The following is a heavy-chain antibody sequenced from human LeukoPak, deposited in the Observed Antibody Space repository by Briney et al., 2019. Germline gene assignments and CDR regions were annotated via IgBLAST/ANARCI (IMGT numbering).Heavy chain of an antibody. V-gene: IGHV2-5*01. Sequence: SGPTLVKPTQTLTLTCTFSGFSLSTSGVGVGWIRQPPGKALEWLALIYWNDDKRYSPSLKSRLTITKDTSKNQVVLTMTNMDPVDTATYYCAHSHAYYDSSGYYYFDYWGQGTLVTVSS. CDR1: GFSLSTSGVG. D-gene: IGHD3-22*01. CDR3: AHSHAYYDSSGYYYFDY. J-gene: IGHJ4*02. CDR2: IYWNDDK.